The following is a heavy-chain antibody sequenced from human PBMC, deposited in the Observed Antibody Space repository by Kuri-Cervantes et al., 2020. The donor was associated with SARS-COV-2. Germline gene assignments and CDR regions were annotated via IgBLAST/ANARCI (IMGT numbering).Heavy chain of an antibody. Sequence: GGSLRLSCAAFGFTFSSYGMHWVRQAPGKGLEWVSAISGSGGSTYYADSVKGRFTISRDNSKNTLYLQMNSLRAEDTAVYYCAKDMRGTRTYFDYWGQGTLVTVSS. CDR3: AKDMRGTRTYFDY. CDR1: GFTFSSYG. J-gene: IGHJ4*02. D-gene: IGHD1-7*01. CDR2: ISGSGGST. V-gene: IGHV3-23*01.